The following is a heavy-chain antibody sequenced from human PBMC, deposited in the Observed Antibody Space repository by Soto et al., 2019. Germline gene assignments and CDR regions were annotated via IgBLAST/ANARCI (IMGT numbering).Heavy chain of an antibody. CDR1: GGSISSYY. V-gene: IGHV4-4*07. D-gene: IGHD3-3*01. CDR2: IYTSGST. CDR3: AAGGRNYDFWSGYYAPFDY. Sequence: SETLSLTCTVSGGSISSYYWNWIRQPAGKGLEWLERIYTSGSTNYNPSLKSRVTMSVDTSKNQFSLKLSPVTAADTAVYYCAAGGRNYDFWSGYYAPFDYWGQGTLVTVS. J-gene: IGHJ4*02.